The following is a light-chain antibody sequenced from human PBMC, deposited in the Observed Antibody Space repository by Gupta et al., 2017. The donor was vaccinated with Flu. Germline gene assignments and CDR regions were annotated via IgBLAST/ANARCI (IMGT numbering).Light chain of an antibody. CDR1: QGLVNSDGNTY. V-gene: IGKV2-30*01. CDR2: LVS. CDR3: MQGAHWPWT. J-gene: IGKJ1*01. Sequence: ISCRASQGLVNSDGNTYLHRLQQRPGQSPRRLIHLVSYRDSGVPDRFSGSGSGTYFTLKISRVEADDVGVYYCMQGAHWPWTFGQGTKVEIK.